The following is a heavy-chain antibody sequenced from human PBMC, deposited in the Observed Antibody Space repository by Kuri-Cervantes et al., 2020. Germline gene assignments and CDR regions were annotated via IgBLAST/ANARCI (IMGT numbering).Heavy chain of an antibody. CDR2: ISWNSGSI. J-gene: IGHJ4*02. CDR1: GFTFDDYA. CDR3: AKDIFYDSSGGYLDY. V-gene: IGHV3-9*01. Sequence: SLKISCAASGFTFDDYAMHWVRQAPGKGLEWVSGISWNSGSIGYADSVKGRFTISRDNAKNSLHLQMNSLRAEDTALYYCAKDIFYDSSGGYLDYWGQGTLVTVSS. D-gene: IGHD3-22*01.